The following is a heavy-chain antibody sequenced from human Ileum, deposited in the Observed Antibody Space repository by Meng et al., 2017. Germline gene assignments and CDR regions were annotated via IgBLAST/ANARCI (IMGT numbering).Heavy chain of an antibody. V-gene: IGHV4-30-4*01. Sequence: QVQLQESGPGLVKPSQTLSLTCSVSGGSFSSANYYWTWIRKTPGKGLEWIGLTYYNGSPFYNPSLRSRVTISVDTSKDQFSLKLTSVTAADTAVYYCARERRHYYGSGSFDYWGQGILVTVSS. CDR1: GGSFSSANYY. J-gene: IGHJ4*02. D-gene: IGHD3-10*01. CDR2: TYYNGSP. CDR3: ARERRHYYGSGSFDY.